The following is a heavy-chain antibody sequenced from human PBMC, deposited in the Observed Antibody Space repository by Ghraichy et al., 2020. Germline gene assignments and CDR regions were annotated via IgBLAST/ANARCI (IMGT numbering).Heavy chain of an antibody. V-gene: IGHV1-8*01. CDR2: MNPNSGNT. CDR3: ARVQDYDFWSTVYSFDY. Sequence: ASVKVSCKASGYTFTSYDFNWVRQATGQGLEWMGWMNPNSGNTGYAQKFQGRVTMTRNTSISTAYMELSSLRSEDTAVYYCARVQDYDFWSTVYSFDYWGQGTLVTVSS. J-gene: IGHJ4*02. CDR1: GYTFTSYD. D-gene: IGHD3-3*01.